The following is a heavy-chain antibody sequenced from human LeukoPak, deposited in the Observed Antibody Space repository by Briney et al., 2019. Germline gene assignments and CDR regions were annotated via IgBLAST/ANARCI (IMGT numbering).Heavy chain of an antibody. CDR1: GFTFDSFG. CDR3: AKVILTGYYYDS. D-gene: IGHD3-9*01. J-gene: IGHJ5*01. Sequence: GGSLRLSCAASGFTFDSFGMNWVRQPPGKGLVWVSGISGSGESTHYADSVKGRFTISRDNSKNTLYLQMNSLRVEDTALYYCAKVILTGYYYDSWGQGALVTVSS. CDR2: ISGSGEST. V-gene: IGHV3-23*01.